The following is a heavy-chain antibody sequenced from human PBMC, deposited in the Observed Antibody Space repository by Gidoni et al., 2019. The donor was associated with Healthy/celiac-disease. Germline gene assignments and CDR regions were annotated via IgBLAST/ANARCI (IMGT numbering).Heavy chain of an antibody. J-gene: IGHJ3*02. V-gene: IGHV3-15*01. CDR1: GFTFSNAW. CDR3: TTDSESLIYCSGGSCHGAFDI. D-gene: IGHD2-15*01. Sequence: EVQLVESGGGLVKPGGSLRLSCAASGFTFSNAWMSWVRQAPGKGLEWVGRIKSKTDGGTTDYAAPVKGRFTISRDDSKNTLYLQMNSLKTEDTAVYYCTTDSESLIYCSGGSCHGAFDIWGQGTMVTVSS. CDR2: IKSKTDGGTT.